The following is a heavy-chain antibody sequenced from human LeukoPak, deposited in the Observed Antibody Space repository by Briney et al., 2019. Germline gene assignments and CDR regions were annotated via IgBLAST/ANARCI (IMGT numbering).Heavy chain of an antibody. CDR3: ARHGLQNNWFFP. CDR1: GGSISSYW. J-gene: IGHJ5*02. CDR2: IYDSGST. V-gene: IGHV4-59*08. D-gene: IGHD4-11*01. Sequence: SETLSLTCTVSGGSISSYWWSWIRQPPGKGLEWIGYIYDSGSTNYNPSLKGRVSISVDTSKTQFSLKLSSVTAADTAVYYCARHGLQNNWFFPRGQGTLVTVSS.